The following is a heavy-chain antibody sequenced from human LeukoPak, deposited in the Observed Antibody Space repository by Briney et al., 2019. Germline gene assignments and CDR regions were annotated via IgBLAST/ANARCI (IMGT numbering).Heavy chain of an antibody. CDR2: ITSDGSVT. V-gene: IGHV3-74*01. CDR1: GFTFSTFW. J-gene: IGHJ4*02. Sequence: PGGSLRLSCAASGFTFSTFWMHWVRQAPGKGLVWVSRITSDGSVTSYADSVKGRFTISRDNVKNTVYLQMNSLRAEDTAVYYCASFACSSGTCYDYFDYWGQGNLVTASS. CDR3: ASFACSSGTCYDYFDY. D-gene: IGHD2-15*01.